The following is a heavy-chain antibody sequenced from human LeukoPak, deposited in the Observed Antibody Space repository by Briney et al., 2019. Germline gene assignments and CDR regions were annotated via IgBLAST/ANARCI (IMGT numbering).Heavy chain of an antibody. J-gene: IGHJ4*02. CDR1: GITFSNCE. Sequence: GGSLRLSCAASGITFSNCEMNWVRQAPGKGLEWVSYINPGGSNRFYAGSVKGRFTISRDDAKKSVYLQMNSLRAEDTAVYYCASSLSSGWGPADDYWGQGIMVTVSS. CDR3: ASSLSSGWGPADDY. V-gene: IGHV3-48*03. CDR2: INPGGSNR. D-gene: IGHD6-19*01.